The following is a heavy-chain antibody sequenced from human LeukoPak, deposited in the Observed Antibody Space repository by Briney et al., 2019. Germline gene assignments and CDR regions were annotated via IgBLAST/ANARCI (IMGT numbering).Heavy chain of an antibody. D-gene: IGHD6-19*01. V-gene: IGHV4-59*12. CDR1: GGSISSYY. CDR2: IYYSGST. CDR3: ARDGYSSEFDY. J-gene: IGHJ4*02. Sequence: PSETLSLTCTVSGGSISSYYWSWLRQPPGKGLEWIGYIYYSGSTNYNPSLKSRVTISVDTSKNQFSLKLSSVTAADTAVYYCARDGYSSEFDYWGQGTLVTVSS.